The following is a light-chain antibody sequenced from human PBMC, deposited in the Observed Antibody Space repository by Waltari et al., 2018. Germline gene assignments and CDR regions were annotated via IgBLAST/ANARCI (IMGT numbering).Light chain of an antibody. CDR1: ELPKQY. V-gene: IGLV3-25*03. CDR3: HSTHSNYWV. J-gene: IGLJ3*02. CDR2: KDT. Sequence: SYELTQPPSVSVSPGQTATITCSGDELPKQYAYWYQQRPGQAPVLVIYKDTERPSGTPERISGSSSGTTVTLTISGVQAEDEADYYCHSTHSNYWVFGGGTKLTVL.